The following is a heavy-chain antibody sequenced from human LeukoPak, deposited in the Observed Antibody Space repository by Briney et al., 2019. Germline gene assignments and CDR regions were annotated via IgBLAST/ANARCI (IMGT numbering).Heavy chain of an antibody. D-gene: IGHD6-13*01. J-gene: IGHJ4*02. CDR1: GVTFSSYA. CDR2: ISGSGGST. CDR3: AKDIGQQLVRRFDY. Sequence: GGSLRLSCAASGVTFSSYAMSWVRQAPGKGQEWVSAISGSGGSTYYADSVKGRFTISRDNSKNTLYLQMNSLRAEDTAVYYCAKDIGQQLVRRFDYWGQGTLITVSS. V-gene: IGHV3-23*01.